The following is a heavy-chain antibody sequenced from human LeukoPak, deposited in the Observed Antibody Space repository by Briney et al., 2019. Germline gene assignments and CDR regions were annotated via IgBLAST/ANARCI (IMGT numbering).Heavy chain of an antibody. Sequence: PGRSLRLSCAASGFTFSSYGMHWVRQAPGKGLEWVAVIWYDGSNKCYADSVKGRFTISRDNAKNSLYLQMNSLRAEDTAVYYCATNWAYYYYYMDVWGKGTTVTVSS. J-gene: IGHJ6*03. V-gene: IGHV3-33*03. CDR2: IWYDGSNK. CDR3: ATNWAYYYYYMDV. CDR1: GFTFSSYG. D-gene: IGHD3-16*01.